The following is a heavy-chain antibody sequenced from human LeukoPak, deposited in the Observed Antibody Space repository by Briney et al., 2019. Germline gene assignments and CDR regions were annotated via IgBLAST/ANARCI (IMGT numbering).Heavy chain of an antibody. CDR3: AKELGFYYDRVDY. CDR1: GGTFSSYA. Sequence: SCKASGGTFSSYAMSWVRQAPGKGLEWVSAISGSGGSTYYADSVKGRFTISRDNSKNTLYLQMNSLRAEDTAVYYCAKELGFYYDRVDYWGQGTLVTVSS. D-gene: IGHD3-22*01. CDR2: ISGSGGST. V-gene: IGHV3-23*01. J-gene: IGHJ4*02.